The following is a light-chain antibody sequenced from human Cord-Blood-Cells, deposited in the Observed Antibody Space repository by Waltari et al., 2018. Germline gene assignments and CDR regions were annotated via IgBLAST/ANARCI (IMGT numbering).Light chain of an antibody. CDR1: KLGDKY. CDR3: QPWDSSTWV. Sequence: SYELTQPPSVSVSPGQTASITCPGDKLGDKYACWYQQKPGQSPVLVIYQDSKRPSGIPERFSGSNSGNTATLTISGTQAMDEADYYCQPWDSSTWVFGGGTKLTVL. J-gene: IGLJ2*01. V-gene: IGLV3-1*01. CDR2: QDS.